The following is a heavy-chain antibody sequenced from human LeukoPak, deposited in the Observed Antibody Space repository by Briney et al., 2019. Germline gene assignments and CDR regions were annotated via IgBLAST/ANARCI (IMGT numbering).Heavy chain of an antibody. J-gene: IGHJ4*02. CDR3: AKAQRGLNWNDRNDY. CDR1: GFMFANYA. CDR2: ISSSGGST. V-gene: IGHV3-23*01. Sequence: PGGSLKLSCAASGFMFANYAITWVRQAPGKGLERVASISSSGGSTFYADSVKGRFTISRDNSKNTLYLDMINLSAEDTALYFCAKAQRGLNWNDRNDYWGQGTLVTVSA. D-gene: IGHD1-20*01.